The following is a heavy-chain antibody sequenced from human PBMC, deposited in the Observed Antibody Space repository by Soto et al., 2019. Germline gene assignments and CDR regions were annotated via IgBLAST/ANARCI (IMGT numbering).Heavy chain of an antibody. D-gene: IGHD3-10*01. V-gene: IGHV3-30*03. CDR3: VGGQYYFDY. CDR1: GFPFSSYG. J-gene: IGHJ4*02. Sequence: QVQLVESGGGVVQPGRSLRLSCAASGFPFSSYGMHWVREARGKGLEWVAVISYDGSNKYYADSVKGRFTISRDNSASTLYLQLNSLRPEDTALYYCVGGQYYFDYRGQGTLVTVSP. CDR2: ISYDGSNK.